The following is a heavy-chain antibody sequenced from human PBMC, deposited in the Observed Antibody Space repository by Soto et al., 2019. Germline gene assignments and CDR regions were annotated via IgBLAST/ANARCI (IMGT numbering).Heavy chain of an antibody. Sequence: QVQLVQSGAEEKKPGASVKVSCKASGYTFTSYAMHWVRQAPGQRLEWIGWINAGNGNTKYSQKFQGRVTITRDTSASTAYMELSSLRSEDTAVYYCARAVAVPADFDYWGQGTLVTVSS. D-gene: IGHD6-19*01. V-gene: IGHV1-3*05. CDR3: ARAVAVPADFDY. J-gene: IGHJ4*02. CDR1: GYTFTSYA. CDR2: INAGNGNT.